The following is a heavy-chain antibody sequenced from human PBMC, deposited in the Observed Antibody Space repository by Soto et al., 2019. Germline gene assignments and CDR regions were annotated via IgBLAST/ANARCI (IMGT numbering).Heavy chain of an antibody. J-gene: IGHJ4*02. CDR2: INTDNGDA. CDR1: GYTFTSYS. Sequence: ASVKVACKASGYTFTSYSIHWVRQAPGQGLEWIGWINTDNGDAKYSQKFQGRVTVTRDTSATTAYMEVSSLRSEDTAVYYCASDQGQVVYRGLGNLVTV. CDR3: ASDQGQVVY. V-gene: IGHV1-3*04.